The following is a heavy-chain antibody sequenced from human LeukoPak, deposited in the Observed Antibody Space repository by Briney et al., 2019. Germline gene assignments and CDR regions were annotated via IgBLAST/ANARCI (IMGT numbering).Heavy chain of an antibody. CDR2: INSDGSST. D-gene: IGHD1-7*01. V-gene: IGHV3-74*01. J-gene: IGHJ4*02. CDR1: GFTFSSYW. CDR3: AVGLTGTPNHFDY. Sequence: GGSLRLSCAASGFTFSSYWMHWVRQAPGKGLVWVSRINSDGSSTNYADSVKGRFTISRDNAKNMLYLQMNSLRAEDTAVYYCAVGLTGTPNHFDYWGQGTLVTVSS.